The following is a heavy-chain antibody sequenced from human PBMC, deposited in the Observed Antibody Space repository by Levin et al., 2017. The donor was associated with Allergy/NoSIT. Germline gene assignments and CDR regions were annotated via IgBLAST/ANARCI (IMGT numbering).Heavy chain of an antibody. D-gene: IGHD2-15*01. CDR3: ARGDCGGGGCYSLSVRAFDI. J-gene: IGHJ3*02. Sequence: GASVKVSCAASGFTFSGYNMHWVRQAPGKGLEWVSSISSSSSYIYYADSVKGRFTISRDNAKHSLYLQMNSLRADDSAMYYCARGDCGGGGCYSLSVRAFDIWGQGTKVAVSS. CDR1: GFTFSGYN. CDR2: ISSSSSYI. V-gene: IGHV3-21*01.